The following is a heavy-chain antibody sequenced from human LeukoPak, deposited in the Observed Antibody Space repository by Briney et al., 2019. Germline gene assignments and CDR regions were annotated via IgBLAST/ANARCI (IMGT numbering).Heavy chain of an antibody. Sequence: TLSLTCNVSGGSISSGNYYWSWIRQPAGKGLEWIGRIYSSGRTNYNPSLKSRVTISVDTSKNQFSLNLSSVTAADTAVYYCARDIHTSDWTKFDYWGQGTSVTVSS. CDR3: ARDIHTSDWTKFDY. V-gene: IGHV4-61*02. J-gene: IGHJ4*02. D-gene: IGHD6-19*01. CDR2: IYSSGRT. CDR1: GGSISSGNYY.